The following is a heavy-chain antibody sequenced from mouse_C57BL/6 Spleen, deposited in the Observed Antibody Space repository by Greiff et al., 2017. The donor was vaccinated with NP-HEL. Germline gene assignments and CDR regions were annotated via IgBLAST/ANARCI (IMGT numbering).Heavy chain of an antibody. Sequence: QVQLKQSGAELVKPGASVKMSCKASGYTFTSYWITWVKQRPGQGLEWIGDIYPGSGSTNYNEKFKSKATLTVDTSSSTAYMQLSSLTSEDSAVYYCARKHYYGSSYWYFDVWGTGTTVTVSS. D-gene: IGHD1-1*01. V-gene: IGHV1-55*01. J-gene: IGHJ1*03. CDR2: IYPGSGST. CDR1: GYTFTSYW. CDR3: ARKHYYGSSYWYFDV.